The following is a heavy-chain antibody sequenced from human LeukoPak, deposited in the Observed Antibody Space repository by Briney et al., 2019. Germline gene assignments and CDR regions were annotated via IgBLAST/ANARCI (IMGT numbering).Heavy chain of an antibody. V-gene: IGHV3-43*02. Sequence: GGSLRLSCAASGFTFDDYAMHWVRQAPGKGLEWVSLISGDGGSTYYADSVKGRFTISRDNSKNSLYLQMNSLRTEDTALYYCAQEGLRGLDYWGQGTLVTVSS. CDR2: ISGDGGST. D-gene: IGHD5-18*01. CDR1: GFTFDDYA. CDR3: AQEGLRGLDY. J-gene: IGHJ4*02.